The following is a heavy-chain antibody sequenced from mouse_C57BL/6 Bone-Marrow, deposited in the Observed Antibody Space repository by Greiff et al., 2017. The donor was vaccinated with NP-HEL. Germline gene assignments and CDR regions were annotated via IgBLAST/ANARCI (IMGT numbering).Heavy chain of an antibody. CDR2: IDPSDSET. CDR3: ARPYGYHAWFAY. V-gene: IGHV1-52*01. D-gene: IGHD2-2*01. Sequence: QVQLKQPGAELVRPGSSVKLSCKASGYTFTSYWMHWVKQRPIQGLEWIGNIDPSDSETHYNQKFKDKATLTVDKSSSTAYMQLSSLTSEDSAVYYCARPYGYHAWFAYWGQGTLVTVSA. CDR1: GYTFTSYW. J-gene: IGHJ3*01.